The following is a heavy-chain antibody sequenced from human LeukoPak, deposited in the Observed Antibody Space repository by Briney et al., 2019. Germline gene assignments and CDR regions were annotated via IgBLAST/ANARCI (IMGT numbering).Heavy chain of an antibody. V-gene: IGHV3-23*01. CDR2: ISGSGGGT. D-gene: IGHD3-22*01. CDR1: GITLSNYG. CDR3: AKRGVVIRVILVGFHKEAYYFDS. Sequence: SGGSLRLSCAVSGITLSNYGMSWVRQAPGKGLEWVAGISGSGGGTNYADSVKGRFTISRDNSKNTLYLQMNSPRAEDTAVYFCAKRGVVIRVILVGFHKEAYYFDSWGQGALVTVSS. J-gene: IGHJ4*02.